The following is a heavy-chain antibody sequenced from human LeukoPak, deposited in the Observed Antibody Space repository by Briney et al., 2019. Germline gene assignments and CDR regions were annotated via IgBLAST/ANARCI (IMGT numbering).Heavy chain of an antibody. CDR3: ARDASGWSRDY. J-gene: IGHJ4*02. CDR1: GFTFSSYG. CDR2: ISYDGSNK. D-gene: IGHD6-19*01. Sequence: GGSLRLSCAASGFTFSSYGMHWVRQAPGKGLEWVAVISYDGSNKYYADSVKGRFTISRDNSKNTLYLQMNSLRAEDTAVYYCARDASGWSRDYWGRGTLVTVSS. V-gene: IGHV3-30*03.